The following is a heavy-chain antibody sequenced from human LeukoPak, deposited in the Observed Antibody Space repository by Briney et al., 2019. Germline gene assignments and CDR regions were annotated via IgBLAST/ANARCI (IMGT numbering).Heavy chain of an antibody. J-gene: IGHJ4*02. D-gene: IGHD6-13*01. CDR2: ISRSSGYV. CDR3: ARFPEGSSTWSIDF. V-gene: IGHV3-21*01. Sequence: GGSLRLSCAASGLTLSSCSMNWVRQAPGKGLEWVSSISRSSGYVFYADSMKGRFTVSRDNSKNSLYLQMNTLRAEDTAVHYCARFPEGSSTWSIDFWGQGTLVTVSS. CDR1: GLTLSSCS.